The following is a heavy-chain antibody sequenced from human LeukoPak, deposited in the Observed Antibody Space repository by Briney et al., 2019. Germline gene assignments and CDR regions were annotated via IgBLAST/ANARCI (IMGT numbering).Heavy chain of an antibody. Sequence: SETLSLTCTVSGGSISSGGYYWSWIRQPPGKGLEWIGYIYYSGSTNYNPSLKSRVTISVDTSKNQFSLKLSSVTAADTAVYYCARGAVRGPTGDAFDIWGQGTMVTVSS. CDR2: IYYSGST. CDR1: GGSISSGGYY. D-gene: IGHD3-10*01. CDR3: ARGAVRGPTGDAFDI. J-gene: IGHJ3*02. V-gene: IGHV4-61*08.